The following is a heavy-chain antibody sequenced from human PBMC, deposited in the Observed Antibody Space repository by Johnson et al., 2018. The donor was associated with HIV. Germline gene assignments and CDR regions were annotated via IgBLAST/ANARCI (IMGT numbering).Heavy chain of an antibody. Sequence: VQLVESGGGLVQPGGSLRLSCAASGFTVSSNYMSWVRQAPGKGLAWVSVIYSGGSTSYADSVKRRFTISRDNSKNTLYLQMNSLRAEDTAVYYCARASAVFDAFDIWGQGTMVTVSS. V-gene: IGHV3-66*02. J-gene: IGHJ3*02. D-gene: IGHD1-14*01. CDR2: IYSGGST. CDR1: GFTVSSNY. CDR3: ARASAVFDAFDI.